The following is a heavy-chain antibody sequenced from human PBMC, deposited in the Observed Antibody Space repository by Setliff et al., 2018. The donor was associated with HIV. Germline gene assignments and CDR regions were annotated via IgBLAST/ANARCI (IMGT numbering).Heavy chain of an antibody. D-gene: IGHD1-26*01. CDR1: GVTFSSAW. Sequence: GGSLRLSCAASGVTFSSAWMIWVRQAPGKGLDWVGLISGTTDYAAPVKGRFTISRDNAKNTLYLQMNSLTAEDTAVYYCVRSGFLGAFDIWGLGTTVTVSS. CDR3: VRSGFLGAFDI. V-gene: IGHV3-15*05. CDR2: ISGTT. J-gene: IGHJ3*02.